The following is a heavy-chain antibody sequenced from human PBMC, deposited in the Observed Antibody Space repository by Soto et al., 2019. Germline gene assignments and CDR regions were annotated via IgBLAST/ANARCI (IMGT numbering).Heavy chain of an antibody. V-gene: IGHV4-61*01. J-gene: IGHJ3*02. Sequence: KTSETLSLTCNVSGGSVSSVKYFWSWIRQPPGKGLEWIAYIYNNGNTNYNPSLKSRATISVDTSKNQCSLKLSSVTAADTAVYYCARGPRGESPYAFDIWGQGTMVTVS. CDR3: ARGPRGESPYAFDI. CDR1: GGSVSSVKYF. D-gene: IGHD3-3*01. CDR2: IYNNGNT.